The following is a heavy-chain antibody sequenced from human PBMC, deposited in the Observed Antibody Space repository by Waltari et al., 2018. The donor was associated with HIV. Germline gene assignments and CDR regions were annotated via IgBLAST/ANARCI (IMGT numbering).Heavy chain of an antibody. D-gene: IGHD3-22*01. CDR2: FDYGGSS. CDR3: ARGDSSGYSFDY. CDR1: GGSMTGHY. Sequence: QVQLQESGPGLVKPSETLSLTCTVSGGSMTGHYWGWVRQPPGTGLVWIAYFDYGGSSNSRPALSSRVRISRDTSKTQFSRELKSVTAADTAVYYCARGDSSGYSFDYWGQGILVTGSS. J-gene: IGHJ4*02. V-gene: IGHV4-59*11.